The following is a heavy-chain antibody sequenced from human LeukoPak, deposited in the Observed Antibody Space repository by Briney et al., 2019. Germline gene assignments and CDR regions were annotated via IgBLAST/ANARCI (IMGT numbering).Heavy chain of an antibody. J-gene: IGHJ6*03. CDR1: GGTFSSYA. Sequence: ASVKVSCKASGGTFSSYAISWVRQAPGQGLEWMGRIIPILGIANYAQKFQGRVTITADESTSTAYMELSSLRSEDTAVYYCASGKNDFWSGQPTYYYMDVWGKGTTVTVSS. D-gene: IGHD3-3*01. CDR2: IIPILGIA. V-gene: IGHV1-69*04. CDR3: ASGKNDFWSGQPTYYYMDV.